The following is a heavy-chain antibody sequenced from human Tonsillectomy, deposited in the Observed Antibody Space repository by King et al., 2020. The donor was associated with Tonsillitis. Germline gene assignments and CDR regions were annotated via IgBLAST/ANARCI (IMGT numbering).Heavy chain of an antibody. V-gene: IGHV3-30*02. Sequence: VQLVESGGGVVQPGGSLRLSCVASGFPFSYYGMHWVRQAPGKGLDLVAFIQGDSSDIFYGDSVKGRFTISRDNSKNTVYLQMNSLRVDDTAVYFCAKDYKGDYINFWGQGILVTVSS. J-gene: IGHJ4*02. D-gene: IGHD3-10*01. CDR2: IQGDSSDI. CDR3: AKDYKGDYINF. CDR1: GFPFSYYG.